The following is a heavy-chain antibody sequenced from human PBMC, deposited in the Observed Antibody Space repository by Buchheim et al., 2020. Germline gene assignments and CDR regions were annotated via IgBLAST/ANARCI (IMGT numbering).Heavy chain of an antibody. CDR3: AKDSVLGTTYYYYGMDV. CDR2: ISFDGSNK. CDR1: GFIFSHYG. Sequence: QVQLVESGGGVVQPGKSLRLSCAASGFIFSHYGIHWVRQAPGKGLEWVALISFDGSNKHYADSVKGRFTISRDNSNNMVYLEMNSLRAEDTAVYYCAKDSVLGTTYYYYGMDVWGQGT. V-gene: IGHV3-30*18. D-gene: IGHD1-7*01. J-gene: IGHJ6*02.